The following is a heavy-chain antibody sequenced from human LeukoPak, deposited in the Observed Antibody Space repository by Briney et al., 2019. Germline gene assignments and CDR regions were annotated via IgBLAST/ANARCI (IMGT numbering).Heavy chain of an antibody. D-gene: IGHD3-22*01. CDR3: ARAMYDSSGYYFIDY. J-gene: IGHJ4*02. Sequence: SETLSLTCTVSGGSISSYYWSWIGQPAGKGLECIGRIYASGSTNYNPSLKSRVTMSVDTSKNQFSLKLSSVTAADTAVYYCARAMYDSSGYYFIDYWGQGTLVTVSS. CDR1: GGSISSYY. V-gene: IGHV4-4*07. CDR2: IYASGST.